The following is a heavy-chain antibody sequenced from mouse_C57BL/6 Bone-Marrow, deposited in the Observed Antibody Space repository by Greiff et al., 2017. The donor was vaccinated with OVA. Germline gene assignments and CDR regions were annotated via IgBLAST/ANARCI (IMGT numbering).Heavy chain of an antibody. CDR3: AREALLRDGCFDD. D-gene: IGHD1-1*01. CDR1: GYTFTSYW. CDR2: IDPSDSYT. V-gene: IGHV1-50*01. Sequence: VQLQQPGAELVKPGASVKLSCKASGYTFTSYWMQWVKQRPGQGLEWIGEIDPSDSYTNYNQKFKGKATLTVDTSSSTAYMQRSSLTSEDSAVYYGAREALLRDGCFDDWGTGTTVTVSS. J-gene: IGHJ1*03.